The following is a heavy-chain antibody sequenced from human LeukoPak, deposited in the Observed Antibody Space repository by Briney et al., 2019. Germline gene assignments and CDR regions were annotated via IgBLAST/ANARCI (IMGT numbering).Heavy chain of an antibody. CDR1: GGSFSGYY. V-gene: IGHV4-34*01. J-gene: IGHJ6*02. CDR2: INHSGST. CDR3: ARVLRFLEWLPPDGMDV. D-gene: IGHD3-3*01. Sequence: SETLSLTCAVYGGSFSGYYWSWIRRPPGKGLEWIGEINHSGSTNYNPSLKSRVTISVDTSKNQFSLKLSSVTAADTAVYYCARVLRFLEWLPPDGMDVWGQGTTVTVSS.